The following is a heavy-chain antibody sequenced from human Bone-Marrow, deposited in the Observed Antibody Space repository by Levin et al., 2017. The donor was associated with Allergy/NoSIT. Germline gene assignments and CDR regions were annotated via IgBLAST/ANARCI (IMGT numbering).Heavy chain of an antibody. CDR1: GFTFDDYA. CDR3: AGVGATPFFRSRGDAFDI. J-gene: IGHJ3*02. D-gene: IGHD1-26*01. CDR2: ISWNSGSI. Sequence: SLKISCAASGFTFDDYAMHWVRQAPGKGLEWVSGISWNSGSIGYADSVKGRFTISRDNAKNSLYLQMNSLRAEDTALYYCAGVGATPFFRSRGDAFDIWGQGTMVTVSS. V-gene: IGHV3-9*01.